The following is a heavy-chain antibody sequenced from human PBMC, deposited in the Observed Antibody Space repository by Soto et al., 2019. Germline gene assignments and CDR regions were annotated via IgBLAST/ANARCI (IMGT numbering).Heavy chain of an antibody. CDR1: GGSFSGYY. Sequence: QVQLQQWGAGLLKPSETLSLTCAVYGGSFSGYYWSWIRQPPGKGLEWIGEINHSGSTNYNPSLKSRVTISVDTSKNQFSPNLSSVTAADTAVYYCARGRVVAPRIAFDIWGQGTMVTVSS. J-gene: IGHJ3*02. V-gene: IGHV4-34*01. CDR3: ARGRVVAPRIAFDI. D-gene: IGHD2-15*01. CDR2: INHSGST.